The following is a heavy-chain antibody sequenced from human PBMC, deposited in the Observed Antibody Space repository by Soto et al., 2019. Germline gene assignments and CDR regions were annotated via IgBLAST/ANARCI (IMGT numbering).Heavy chain of an antibody. V-gene: IGHV3-9*01. CDR3: AEDRGGGFDAFDI. CDR1: GFTFDDYA. J-gene: IGHJ3*02. D-gene: IGHD5-12*01. Sequence: EVQLVESGGGLVQPGRSLRLSCAASGFTFDDYAMHWVRQAPGKGLEWVSGISWNRGSVGYADSVKGRFTISRDNAKKSLYLQMNSLRAEDTALYYCAEDRGGGFDAFDIWGQGTLVTVSS. CDR2: ISWNRGSV.